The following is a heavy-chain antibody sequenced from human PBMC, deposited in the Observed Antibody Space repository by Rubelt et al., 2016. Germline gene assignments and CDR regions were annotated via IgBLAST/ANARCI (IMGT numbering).Heavy chain of an antibody. CDR3: ARGGYSSSWYWVY. V-gene: IGHV3-7*01. J-gene: IGHJ4*02. Sequence: EVQLVESGGGLVQPGRSLRLSCTASGFTFSSFRMTWVRQAPGKGLEWVANINQAGSENYYVDSVKGRFHISRDNAENSLYRQLNSLRAEDTAVYYCARGGYSSSWYWVYWGQGTLVTVSS. CDR2: INQAGSEN. CDR1: GFTFSSFR. D-gene: IGHD6-13*01.